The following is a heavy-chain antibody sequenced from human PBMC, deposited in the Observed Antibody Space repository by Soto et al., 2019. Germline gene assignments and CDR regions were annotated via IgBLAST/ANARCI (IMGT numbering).Heavy chain of an antibody. J-gene: IGHJ6*02. CDR2: ISAYNGNT. V-gene: IGHV1-18*04. CDR1: GYTFTSYG. D-gene: IGHD3-22*01. Sequence: QVQLVQSGAEVKKPGASVKVSCKASGYTFTSYGISGVRQAPGQVLEWMGWISAYNGNTNDAQKLPGRVTMTTDTSTSTAYMELRSVRSDDTAVYYCARFTYYYDSIGRAYYCYYGMDVWGQGTTVTVSS. CDR3: ARFTYYYDSIGRAYYCYYGMDV.